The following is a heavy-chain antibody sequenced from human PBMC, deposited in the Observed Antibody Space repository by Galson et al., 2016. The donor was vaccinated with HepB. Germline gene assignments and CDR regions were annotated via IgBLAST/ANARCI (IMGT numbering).Heavy chain of an antibody. J-gene: IGHJ5*02. CDR3: TRVKGGCSRTSCVFDP. Sequence: ETLSLTCAVSSDSISSNNWWTWVRQSPGKGLEWIGEIFHTGTTFYNPALNSRVTISVDKSRNVFSLSLTSVTAADTAMYYCTRVKGGCSRTSCVFDPWGQGTLVTVSS. CDR1: SDSISSNNW. CDR2: IFHTGTT. D-gene: IGHD2-2*01. V-gene: IGHV4-4*02.